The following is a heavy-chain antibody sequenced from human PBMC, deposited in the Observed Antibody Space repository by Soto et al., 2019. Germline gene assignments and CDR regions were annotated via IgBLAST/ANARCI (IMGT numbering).Heavy chain of an antibody. V-gene: IGHV4-39*01. D-gene: IGHD2-15*01. CDR3: ARHLPLVVSPSLSPRKLFSSAFDS. CDR1: GGSISTCCRY. Sequence: SETLSLTCTVSGGSISTCCRYWSWIRQSPGKGLEWIGGIYYSGRTYYNPSLKSRVTISMETSKNQFSLRLTSVTAADTAVYYCARHLPLVVSPSLSPRKLFSSAFDSWGQGTKVTVSS. J-gene: IGHJ4*02. CDR2: IYYSGRT.